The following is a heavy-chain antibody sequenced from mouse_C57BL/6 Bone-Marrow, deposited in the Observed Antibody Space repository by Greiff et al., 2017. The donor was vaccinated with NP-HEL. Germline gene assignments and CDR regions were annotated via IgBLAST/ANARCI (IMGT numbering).Heavy chain of an antibody. V-gene: IGHV5-16*01. CDR1: GFTFSDYS. CDR2: INYDGSST. Sequence: EVTLQESEGGLVQPGSSMKLSCTASGFTFSDYSMAWVRQVPEKGLEWVANINYDGSSTYYLDSLKSRFILSRDNAKNILYLQMSSRKSEDTATYYCAREGGLRRRTYAMDYWGQGTLVTVSS. CDR3: AREGGLRRRTYAMDY. D-gene: IGHD2-4*01. J-gene: IGHJ4*01.